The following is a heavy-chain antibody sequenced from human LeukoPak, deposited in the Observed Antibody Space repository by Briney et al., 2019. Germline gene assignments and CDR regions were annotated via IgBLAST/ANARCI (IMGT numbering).Heavy chain of an antibody. Sequence: ASVKVSCKASGGTFSSYAISWVRQAPGQGLEWMGGIIPIFGTANYAQKFQGRVTITTDESTSTAYMELSSLRSEDKAVYYCARERGTTGTVPYYYYYYMDVWGKGTTVTVSS. CDR3: ARERGTTGTVPYYYYYYMDV. D-gene: IGHD1-1*01. J-gene: IGHJ6*03. CDR2: IIPIFGTA. CDR1: GGTFSSYA. V-gene: IGHV1-69*05.